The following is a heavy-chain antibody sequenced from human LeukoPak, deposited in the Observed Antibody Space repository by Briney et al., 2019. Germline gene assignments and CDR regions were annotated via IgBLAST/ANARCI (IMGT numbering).Heavy chain of an antibody. V-gene: IGHV4-39*07. CDR1: GGSIGSSTYY. Sequence: PSETLSLTGTVSGGSIGSSTYYWVWIRQPPGKGLEWIGSIYYNGDTYYSPSLQSRVSISVATSKNQFSLKLSSVTAADTAVYYCARERLSYYYMDAWGKGTTVTVSS. CDR2: IYYNGDT. CDR3: ARERLSYYYMDA. D-gene: IGHD1-1*01. J-gene: IGHJ6*03.